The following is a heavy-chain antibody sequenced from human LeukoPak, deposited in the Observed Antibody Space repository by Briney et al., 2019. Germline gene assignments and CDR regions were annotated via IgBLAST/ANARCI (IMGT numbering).Heavy chain of an antibody. Sequence: GGSLRLSCAASGFTFSSYEMNWVRQAPGKGLEWVSYISYTDNTIYYADSVKGRFTISRDNAKNSLYLQMNSLRVEDTAVYYCARSPGYGDYGHHDYWGQGTLVTASS. V-gene: IGHV3-48*03. CDR1: GFTFSSYE. J-gene: IGHJ4*02. CDR2: ISYTDNTI. D-gene: IGHD4-17*01. CDR3: ARSPGYGDYGHHDY.